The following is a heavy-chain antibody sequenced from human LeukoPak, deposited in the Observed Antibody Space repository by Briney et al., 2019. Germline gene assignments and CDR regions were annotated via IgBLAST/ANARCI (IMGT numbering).Heavy chain of an antibody. D-gene: IGHD6-19*01. CDR3: ARHQGSGWYYLDY. Sequence: SETLSLTCTVSGGSISSSSYYWGWIRQPPGKGLEWIGSIYYSGSTYYNPSLKSRVTISVDTSKNQFSLKLSSVTAADTAVYYCARHQGSGWYYLDYWGQGTLVTVSS. CDR2: IYYSGST. V-gene: IGHV4-39*01. J-gene: IGHJ4*02. CDR1: GGSISSSSYY.